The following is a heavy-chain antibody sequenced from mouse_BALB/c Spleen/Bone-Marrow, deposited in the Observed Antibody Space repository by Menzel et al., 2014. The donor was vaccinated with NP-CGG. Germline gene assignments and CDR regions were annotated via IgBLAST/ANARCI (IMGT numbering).Heavy chain of an antibody. CDR2: INPSTGYT. J-gene: IGHJ2*01. V-gene: IGHV1-7*01. CDR1: GYTFTNYW. CDR3: ARRGYYYGSSYVDY. D-gene: IGHD1-1*01. Sequence: QVQLQQSGAELAKPGASVKMSCKASGYTFTNYWMHWVKQRPGQGLEWIGYINPSTGYTEYNQKFKDKATLTADKSSSTAYMQLSSLTAEDSAVYFCARRGYYYGSSYVDYWGQGTTLTVSS.